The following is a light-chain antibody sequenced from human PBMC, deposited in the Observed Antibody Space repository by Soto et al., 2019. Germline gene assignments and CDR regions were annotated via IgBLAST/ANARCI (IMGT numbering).Light chain of an antibody. J-gene: IGKJ2*01. CDR1: QSIRTK. Sequence: EIVLTQSPDTLSVSPRESATLSCRASQSIRTKLAWYQHRPGQAPRLLIYDVSNRATGIPARFSGSGSGAEFTLTISSLQSEDCAIYYCQQYDNWPPEYTFGQGTKVDIK. V-gene: IGKV3-15*01. CDR2: DVS. CDR3: QQYDNWPPEYT.